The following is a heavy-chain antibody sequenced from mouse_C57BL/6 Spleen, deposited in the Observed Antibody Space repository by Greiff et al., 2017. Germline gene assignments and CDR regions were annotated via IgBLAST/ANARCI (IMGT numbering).Heavy chain of an antibody. CDR2: IYPGDGDT. Sequence: QVQLQQSGPELVKPGASVKISCKASGYAFSSSWMNWVKQRPGKGLEWIGRIYPGDGDTNYNGKFKGKATLTADKSSSTAYMQLSSLTSEDSAVXVCARTTTVVATRYLDVWGTGTTVTVSS. V-gene: IGHV1-82*01. CDR3: ARTTTVVATRYLDV. D-gene: IGHD1-1*01. CDR1: GYAFSSSW. J-gene: IGHJ1*03.